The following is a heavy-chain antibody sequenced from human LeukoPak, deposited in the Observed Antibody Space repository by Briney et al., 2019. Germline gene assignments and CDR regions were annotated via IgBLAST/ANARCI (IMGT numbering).Heavy chain of an antibody. CDR2: IQQDGSEK. Sequence: PGGSLRLSCAASGFTFNYYWLTWVRQAPGKGLEWVANIQQDGSEKYYVDSVKGRFIISRDNAKNSLYLQMSSLSPEDTAVYYCARKAGKMFDYWGQGTLVTASS. J-gene: IGHJ4*02. CDR3: ARKAGKMFDY. CDR1: GFTFNYYW. D-gene: IGHD6-19*01. V-gene: IGHV3-7*01.